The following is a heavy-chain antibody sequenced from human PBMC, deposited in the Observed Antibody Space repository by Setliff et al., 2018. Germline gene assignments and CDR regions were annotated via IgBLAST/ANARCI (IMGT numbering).Heavy chain of an antibody. V-gene: IGHV4-39*07. Sequence: SETLSLTCTVSGGSISSSSYYWGWIRQPPGKGLEWIASIYRSGSTYYNPSLESRVAISVDTSNNQFSLKLSSVTAADTAVYYCARTPYSSSSGGFDSWGQGILVTVSS. CDR3: ARTPYSSSSGGFDS. J-gene: IGHJ4*02. D-gene: IGHD6-6*01. CDR1: GGSISSSSYY. CDR2: IYRSGST.